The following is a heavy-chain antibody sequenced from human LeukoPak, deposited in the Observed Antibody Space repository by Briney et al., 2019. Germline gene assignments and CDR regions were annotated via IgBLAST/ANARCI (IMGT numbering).Heavy chain of an antibody. Sequence: SETLSLTCAVYGGSFSGYYWSWIRQPPGKGLEWIGEINHSGSTNYNPSLKSRVTISVDTSKNQFSLKLSSVTAADTAVYYCARPYGSGSRARIRALDIWGQGTMVTVSS. CDR2: INHSGST. J-gene: IGHJ3*02. CDR3: ARPYGSGSRARIRALDI. CDR1: GGSFSGYY. D-gene: IGHD3-10*01. V-gene: IGHV4-34*01.